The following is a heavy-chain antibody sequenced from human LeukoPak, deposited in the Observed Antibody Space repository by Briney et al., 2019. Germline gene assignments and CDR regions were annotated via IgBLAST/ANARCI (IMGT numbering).Heavy chain of an antibody. D-gene: IGHD2-2*01. Sequence: GRSLRLSCAASRFTFGDYAMHWVRQAPGKGLEWVSGISWNSGSIGYADSVKGRFTISRDNAKNSLYLQMNSLRAEDTALYYCAKDRGYQLLEDAFDIWGQGTMVTVSS. V-gene: IGHV3-9*01. CDR3: AKDRGYQLLEDAFDI. CDR2: ISWNSGSI. CDR1: RFTFGDYA. J-gene: IGHJ3*02.